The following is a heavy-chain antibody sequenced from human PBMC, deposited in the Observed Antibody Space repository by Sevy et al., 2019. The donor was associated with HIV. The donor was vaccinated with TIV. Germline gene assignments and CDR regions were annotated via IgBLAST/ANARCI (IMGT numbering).Heavy chain of an antibody. CDR3: VRDKEVGASILDA. CDR2: IKQDGSEA. J-gene: IGHJ5*02. CDR1: GFNFRNFW. V-gene: IGHV3-7*03. D-gene: IGHD1-26*01. Sequence: GGSLRLSCVASGFNFRNFWMSWVRQAPGKGLECVADIKQDGSEAYYVDSVKGRFTISRDNAKNSLYLQMNSLRDEDTAMYFCVRDKEVGASILDAWGQGTPVTVSP.